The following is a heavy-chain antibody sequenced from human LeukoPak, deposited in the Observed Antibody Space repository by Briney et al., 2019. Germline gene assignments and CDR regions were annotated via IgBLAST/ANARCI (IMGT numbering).Heavy chain of an antibody. Sequence: ASVKVSCKVSGYTLTELSMHWVRQAPGKGLEWMGGFDPEDGETIYAQKFQGRVTMTEDTSTDTVYMELSSLRSEDTAVYYCASRVMAVNGFDIWGQGTMVTVSS. CDR2: FDPEDGET. V-gene: IGHV1-24*01. CDR3: ASRVMAVNGFDI. D-gene: IGHD3-16*01. CDR1: GYTLTELS. J-gene: IGHJ3*02.